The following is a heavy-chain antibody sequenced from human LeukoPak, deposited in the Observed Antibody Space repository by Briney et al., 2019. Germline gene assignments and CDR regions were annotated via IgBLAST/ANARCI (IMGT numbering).Heavy chain of an antibody. V-gene: IGHV1-46*03. D-gene: IGHD3-22*01. J-gene: IGHJ4*02. CDR1: GYTFTTYF. Sequence: ASVKVSRKASGYTFTTYFMHWVRQAPGQGLEWMGRINPSGGATTYAQKFQGRVTMTRDTSTTTVYMELSSLRSEDTAVYYCTRLYDSSAEPGLYWGQGTLVTVSS. CDR2: INPSGGAT. CDR3: TRLYDSSAEPGLY.